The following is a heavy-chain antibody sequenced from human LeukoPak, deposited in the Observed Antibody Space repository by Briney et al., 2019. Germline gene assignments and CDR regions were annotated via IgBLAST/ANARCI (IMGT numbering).Heavy chain of an antibody. D-gene: IGHD3-3*01. CDR3: ARGYDSWLGYLIDY. V-gene: IGHV3-21*01. CDR2: ISSSSSYI. CDR1: GFTFSSYS. J-gene: IGHJ4*02. Sequence: GGSLRLSWAASGFTFSSYSMNWVRQAPGKGLEWVSSISSSSSYIYYADSVKGRFTISRDNAKNSLYLQMNSLRAEDTAVYYCARGYDSWLGYLIDYWGQGTLVTVSS.